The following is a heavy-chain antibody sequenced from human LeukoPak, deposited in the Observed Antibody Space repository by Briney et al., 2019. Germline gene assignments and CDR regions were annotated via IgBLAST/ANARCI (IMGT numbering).Heavy chain of an antibody. CDR1: GSSFTSYW. D-gene: IGHD4-11*01. V-gene: IGHV5-51*01. Sequence: GASLKISCKASGSSFTSYWIGWVRQMPGKGLEWMGIIYPGDSDTRYSPSFQGQVTISADKSISTAYLQWSSLKASDTAMYYCARRRYSIDSDAFDIWGQGTMVTVSS. J-gene: IGHJ3*02. CDR3: ARRRYSIDSDAFDI. CDR2: IYPGDSDT.